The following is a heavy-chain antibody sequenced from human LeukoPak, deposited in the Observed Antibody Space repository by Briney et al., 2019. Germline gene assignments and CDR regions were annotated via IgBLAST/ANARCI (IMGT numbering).Heavy chain of an antibody. Sequence: GGSLRLSCVASGFTFSNYAMSWVRQAPEKGLEWVATISGSGGGTYYADSVKGRFTISRDDSKNTLYLQMNSLRAEDTAVYYCAKDLGRYRNNYFDYWGQGTLVTVSS. CDR2: ISGSGGGT. V-gene: IGHV3-23*01. J-gene: IGHJ4*02. CDR1: GFTFSNYA. CDR3: AKDLGRYRNNYFDY. D-gene: IGHD1-26*01.